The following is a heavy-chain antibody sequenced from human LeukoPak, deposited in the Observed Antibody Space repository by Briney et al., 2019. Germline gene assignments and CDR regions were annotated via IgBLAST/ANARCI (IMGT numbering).Heavy chain of an antibody. D-gene: IGHD2-21*02. CDR3: AKGPSVYSYIVVVTAIRPGPIDY. Sequence: GGSLRLSCAASGFTFSGYGMHWVRQAPGKGLEWVAVISYDGSNKYYADSVKGRFTISRDNSKNTLYLQMNSLRAEDTAVYYCAKGPSVYSYIVVVTAIRPGPIDYWGQGTLVTVSS. J-gene: IGHJ4*02. V-gene: IGHV3-30*18. CDR1: GFTFSGYG. CDR2: ISYDGSNK.